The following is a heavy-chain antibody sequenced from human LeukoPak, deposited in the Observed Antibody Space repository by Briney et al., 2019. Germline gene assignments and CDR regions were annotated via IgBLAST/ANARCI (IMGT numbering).Heavy chain of an antibody. J-gene: IGHJ4*02. CDR3: AKEDGDFLSGPFDY. D-gene: IGHD3-3*01. Sequence: PGESLRLSCVGSGFTFSIYDKNWVRHAPATGLEWVSSITGSSTYTTYADSLKGRLTISRDNAKNSMYLEMTRLRVGDTARYYCAKEDGDFLSGPFDYWGQGILVTVSS. CDR2: ITGSSTYT. V-gene: IGHV3-21*04. CDR1: GFTFSIYD.